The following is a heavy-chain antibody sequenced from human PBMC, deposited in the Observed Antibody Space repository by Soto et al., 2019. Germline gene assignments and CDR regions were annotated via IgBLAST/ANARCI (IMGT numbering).Heavy chain of an antibody. CDR2: IYYSGST. J-gene: IGHJ4*02. V-gene: IGHV4-39*01. CDR3: AKQDNWGSDY. CDR1: GGSISSSSYY. Sequence: SETLSLTCTVSGGSISSSSYYWGWIRQPPGKGLEWIGSIYYSGSTYYNPSLKSRVTISVDTSKNQFSLKLSSVTAADSAVYYCAKQDNWGSDYWGQGTLVTVSS. D-gene: IGHD7-27*01.